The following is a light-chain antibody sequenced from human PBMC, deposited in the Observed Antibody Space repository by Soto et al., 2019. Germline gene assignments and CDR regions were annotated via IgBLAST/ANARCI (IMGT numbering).Light chain of an antibody. V-gene: IGKV1-9*01. J-gene: IGKJ2*01. CDR1: QGITSY. CDR3: QQLNTYPYT. CDR2: SAS. Sequence: IQLTQSPSSLSASVGDRVTITCRASQGITSYLAWYQQRPGKAPGLLIYSASTLQSGVPSRFSGSGYGTDFSLTISNLQPEDFATYYCQQLNTYPYTFGQGTKLEIK.